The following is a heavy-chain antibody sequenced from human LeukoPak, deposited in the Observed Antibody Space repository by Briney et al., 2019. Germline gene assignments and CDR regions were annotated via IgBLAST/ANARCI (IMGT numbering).Heavy chain of an antibody. V-gene: IGHV3-23*01. D-gene: IGHD3-10*01. CDR2: XSGRGVVP. Sequence: PGGSLRLSCAASGFTFSSYAMSWVRQAPGKGLEWVXXXSGRGVVPYYADSVKGRFTISRDDSKNTLYLQMNSLRAEDTAVYYCAKGRVVWFGELFDYWGQGTLVTVSS. J-gene: IGHJ4*02. CDR3: AKGRVVWFGELFDY. CDR1: GFTFSSYA.